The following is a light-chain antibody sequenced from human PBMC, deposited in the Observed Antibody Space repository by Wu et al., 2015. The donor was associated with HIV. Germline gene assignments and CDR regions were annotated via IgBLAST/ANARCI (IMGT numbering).Light chain of an antibody. V-gene: IGKV1-5*03. CDR1: QNIYNW. J-gene: IGKJ1*01. CDR3: LQYSTYLRRT. CDR2: KAS. Sequence: DIQMTQSPSTLSASVGDRVTLTCRASQNIYNWLAWYQQKPGKAPKLLIQKASKLESGVPSRFSGSRSGTEFTLTISSLQPDDFATYYCLQYSTYLRRTFGQGTKVEIK.